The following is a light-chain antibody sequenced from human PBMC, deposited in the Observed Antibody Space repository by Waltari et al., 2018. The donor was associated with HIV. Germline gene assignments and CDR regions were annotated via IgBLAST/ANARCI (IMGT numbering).Light chain of an antibody. V-gene: IGKV1-5*03. CDR2: QAS. CDR3: QQYNSHSYA. J-gene: IGKJ2*01. CDR1: QIIDNW. Sequence: DVPMTQSPSTLSAGVGDKVTITCRASQIIDNWLAWYQQKPGKSPKLLIYQASYLESGVPSRFSGSVSGADFTLIIDGLQPDDFATYYCQQYNSHSYAFGQGTKVDVK.